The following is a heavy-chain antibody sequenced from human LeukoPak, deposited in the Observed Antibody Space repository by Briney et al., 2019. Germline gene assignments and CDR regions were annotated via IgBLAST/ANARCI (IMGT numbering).Heavy chain of an antibody. J-gene: IGHJ4*02. Sequence: GGSLRLSCAASGFTFSSYSMIWVRQAPGKGLEWVSSISSSSSYMYYADSVKGRFTISRDNAKNSLYLQMNSLRAEDTAVYYCARDEGIAATPLDYWGQGTLVTVSS. V-gene: IGHV3-21*01. CDR2: ISSSSSYM. CDR3: ARDEGIAATPLDY. D-gene: IGHD6-13*01. CDR1: GFTFSSYS.